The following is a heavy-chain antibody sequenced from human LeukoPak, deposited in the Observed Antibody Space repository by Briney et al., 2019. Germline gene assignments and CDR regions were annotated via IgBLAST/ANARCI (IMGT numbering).Heavy chain of an antibody. CDR1: GFTFSNAW. CDR2: ISGSGGST. D-gene: IGHD3-22*01. Sequence: GGSLRLSCTASGFTFSNAWMSWVRQAPGKGLEWVSAISGSGGSTYYADSVKGRFTISRDNSKNTLYLQMNSLRAEDTAVYYCAKDPTASSGYYYFDYWGQGTLVTVSS. V-gene: IGHV3-23*01. CDR3: AKDPTASSGYYYFDY. J-gene: IGHJ4*02.